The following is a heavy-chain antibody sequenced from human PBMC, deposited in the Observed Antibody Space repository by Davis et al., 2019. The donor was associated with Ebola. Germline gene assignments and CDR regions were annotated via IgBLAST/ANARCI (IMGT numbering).Heavy chain of an antibody. J-gene: IGHJ4*02. D-gene: IGHD2-8*02. Sequence: AASVKVSCKASGGTFSSYAISWVRQAPGQGLEWMGWINPNSGGTNYAQKFQGWVTMTRDTSISTAYMELSRLRSDDTAVYYCARGYSPKCRTGGCVNDFWGQGTLVTVSS. CDR1: GGTFSSYA. CDR2: INPNSGGT. V-gene: IGHV1-2*04. CDR3: ARGYSPKCRTGGCVNDF.